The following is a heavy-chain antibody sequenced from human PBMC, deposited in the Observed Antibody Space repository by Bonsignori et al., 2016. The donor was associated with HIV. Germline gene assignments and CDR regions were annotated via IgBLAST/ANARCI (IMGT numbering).Heavy chain of an antibody. V-gene: IGHV3-48*02. CDR1: GFTFSSYS. D-gene: IGHD1-20*01. J-gene: IGHJ4*02. Sequence: GGSLRLSCAASGFTFSSYSMNWVRQAPGKGLEWVSYISSSSSTIYYADSVKGRFTISRDNAKNSLYLQMNSLRDEDTAVYYCARVDRDNWNDPSNDYWGQGTLVTVSS. CDR2: ISSSSSTI. CDR3: ARVDRDNWNDPSNDY.